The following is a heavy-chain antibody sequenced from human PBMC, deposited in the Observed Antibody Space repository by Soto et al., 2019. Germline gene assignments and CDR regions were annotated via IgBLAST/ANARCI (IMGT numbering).Heavy chain of an antibody. J-gene: IGHJ6*02. CDR3: ARWDHDYGYLDV. V-gene: IGHV6-1*01. D-gene: IGHD4-17*01. CDR2: TYYRSRWHY. Sequence: SQTLSLTCAISGDSVSSNSVVWNWIRQSPSRGLEWLGRTYYRSRWHYEYAESVKSRITINADTCKNQFSLQLNSVTPEDAAVYYCARWDHDYGYLDVWGLGTTVTVSS. CDR1: GDSVSSNSVV.